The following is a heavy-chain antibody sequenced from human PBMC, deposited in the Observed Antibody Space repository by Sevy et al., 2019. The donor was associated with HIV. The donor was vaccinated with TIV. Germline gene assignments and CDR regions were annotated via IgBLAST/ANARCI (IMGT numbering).Heavy chain of an antibody. D-gene: IGHD6-13*01. CDR2: INHNGST. Sequence: SETLSLTCAVYGGSFSGYYWSWVRQPPGKGLEWIGEINHNGSTNYNPSLKSRVTLSADTSKNQFSLNLSSVTAADTAVYYCAREGYSLGMDVWGQGTTVTVSS. V-gene: IGHV4-34*01. CDR3: AREGYSLGMDV. CDR1: GGSFSGYY. J-gene: IGHJ6*02.